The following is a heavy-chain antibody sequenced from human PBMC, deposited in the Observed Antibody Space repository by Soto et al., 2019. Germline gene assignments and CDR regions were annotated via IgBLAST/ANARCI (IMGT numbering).Heavy chain of an antibody. J-gene: IGHJ4*02. CDR3: ARVIVYDILTGYPAPPDY. CDR1: GFTFSSYD. Sequence: GGSLRLSCAASGFTFSSYDMHWVRQATGKGLEWVSAIGTAGDTYYPGSVKGRFTISRENAKNSLYLQMNSLRAGDTAVYSCARVIVYDILTGYPAPPDYWGQGTLVTVSS. D-gene: IGHD3-9*01. V-gene: IGHV3-13*04. CDR2: IGTAGDT.